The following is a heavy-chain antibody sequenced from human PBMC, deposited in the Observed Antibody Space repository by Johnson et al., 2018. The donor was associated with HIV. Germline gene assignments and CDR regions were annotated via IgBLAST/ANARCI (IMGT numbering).Heavy chain of an antibody. V-gene: IGHV3-9*01. J-gene: IGHJ3*02. Sequence: VQLVESGGGLLHPGRSLRLSCAASGFTFDDYALHWVRQGPGKGLEWVACISFTGGTIAYANSVKGRFTISRDNAKNTLYLQMNSLRAEDTAVYYCTSVRRQCLEWLSDGFDIWGQGTMVTVSS. CDR3: TSVRRQCLEWLSDGFDI. D-gene: IGHD3-3*01. CDR2: ISFTGGTI. CDR1: GFTFDDYA.